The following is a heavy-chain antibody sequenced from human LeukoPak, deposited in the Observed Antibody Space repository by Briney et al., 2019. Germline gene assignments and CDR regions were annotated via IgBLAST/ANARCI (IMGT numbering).Heavy chain of an antibody. Sequence: PGGSLRLSCAASGFTFSNYWMTWVRQAPGKGLEWLANIKPDGSKKSYVDSVKGRFTVSRANAKNSVSLQMDSLRVEDTAVYYCSSQPAVIDLDLWGQGTLVTVSS. CDR2: IKPDGSKK. J-gene: IGHJ5*02. V-gene: IGHV3-7*01. D-gene: IGHD2/OR15-2a*01. CDR3: SSQPAVIDLDL. CDR1: GFTFSNYW.